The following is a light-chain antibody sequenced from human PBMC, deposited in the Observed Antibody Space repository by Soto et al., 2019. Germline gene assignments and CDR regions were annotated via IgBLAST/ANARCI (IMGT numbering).Light chain of an antibody. CDR2: LAF. CDR1: QSLLHSNGYNY. V-gene: IGKV2-28*01. Sequence: DIVMTQSPLSLPVTPGEPASISCRSSQSLLHSNGYNYLDWYLQKPGQSPQLLIYLAFTRASGVPDRLSGSGSGTDFTLKISRVEAEDVGVYYCMQALQTPPTFGGGTKVEIK. J-gene: IGKJ4*01. CDR3: MQALQTPPT.